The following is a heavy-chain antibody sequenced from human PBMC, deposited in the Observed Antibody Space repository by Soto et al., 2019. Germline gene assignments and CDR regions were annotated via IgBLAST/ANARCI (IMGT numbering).Heavy chain of an antibody. Sequence: QVQLQESGPGLVKPSGTLSLTCAVSGGSISSSNWWTWVRQPPGKGLEWIGEIYHSGGTNYNPSLKSRVTISVDKSKNQFSLKLSSVTAADTAVYYCVMYYYGSGTNYGMDVWGQGTTVTVSS. CDR3: VMYYYGSGTNYGMDV. V-gene: IGHV4-4*02. CDR1: GGSISSSNW. CDR2: IYHSGGT. D-gene: IGHD3-10*01. J-gene: IGHJ6*02.